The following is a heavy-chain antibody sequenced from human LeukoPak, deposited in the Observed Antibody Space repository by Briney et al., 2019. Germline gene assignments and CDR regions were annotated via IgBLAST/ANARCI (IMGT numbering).Heavy chain of an antibody. V-gene: IGHV3-7*05. CDR3: AREWGYSPGYYGMDV. Sequence: GGSLRLSCAASGFTFSSYWMSWVRQAPGKGLEWVANIKQDGSEKYYVDSVKGRFTIPRDNAKNSLYLQMNSLRAEDTAVYYCAREWGYSPGYYGMDVWGQGTTVTVSS. CDR1: GFTFSSYW. CDR2: IKQDGSEK. J-gene: IGHJ6*02. D-gene: IGHD5-18*01.